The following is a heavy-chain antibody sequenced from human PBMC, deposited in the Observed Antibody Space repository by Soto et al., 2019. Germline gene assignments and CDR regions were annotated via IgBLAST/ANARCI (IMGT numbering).Heavy chain of an antibody. CDR3: AARAGGGGY. J-gene: IGHJ4*02. CDR1: GFTVSNNY. V-gene: IGHV3-53*01. CDR2: IYSGGYT. D-gene: IGHD3-10*01. Sequence: EVQLVESGGGLIQPGGSLRLSCAVSGFTVSNNYMSWVRQAPGKGLEGVSVIYSGGYTAYGDSVKGRFTISRDNSKNTLFPQMNSSGADDCAVFSCAARAGGGGYWGQGTLVTVSS.